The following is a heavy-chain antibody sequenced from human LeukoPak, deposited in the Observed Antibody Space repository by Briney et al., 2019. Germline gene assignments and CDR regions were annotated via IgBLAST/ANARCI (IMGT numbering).Heavy chain of an antibody. CDR1: GGSISSSSYY. D-gene: IGHD2-2*01. Sequence: SETLSLTCTVSGGSISSSSYYWGWIRQPPGKGLEWIGSIYYSGSTYYNPSLKSRVTISVDTSKNQFSLKLSSVTAADTAVYYCARQMGYCSSTSCLNWFDPWGQGTLVTVSS. CDR2: IYYSGST. J-gene: IGHJ5*02. CDR3: ARQMGYCSSTSCLNWFDP. V-gene: IGHV4-39*01.